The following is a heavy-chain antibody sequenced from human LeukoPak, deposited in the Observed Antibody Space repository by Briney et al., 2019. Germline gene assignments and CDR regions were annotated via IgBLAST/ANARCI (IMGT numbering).Heavy chain of an antibody. D-gene: IGHD3-22*01. CDR3: ARAFGSGCDYFDH. V-gene: IGHV3-30*03. Sequence: GGSLRLSCAASGFTFSSYGMHWVRQAPGKGLEWVAVISYDGSNKYYADSVKGRFTISRDNSKNTLYLQMNSLRAEDTAVYYCARAFGSGCDYFDHWGQGTLVTVSS. CDR2: ISYDGSNK. CDR1: GFTFSSYG. J-gene: IGHJ4*02.